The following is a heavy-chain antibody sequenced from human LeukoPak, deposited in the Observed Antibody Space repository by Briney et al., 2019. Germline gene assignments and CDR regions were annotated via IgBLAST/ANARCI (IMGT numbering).Heavy chain of an antibody. J-gene: IGHJ4*02. Sequence: GASVKVSCKASGYTFTSYGISWVRQAPGQGLEWMGWINPNSGGTNYAQKFQGWVTMTRDTSISTAYMELSRLRSDDTAVYYCARGTLRAGSGTRYYFDYWGQGTLVTVSS. CDR2: INPNSGGT. V-gene: IGHV1-2*04. CDR3: ARGTLRAGSGTRYYFDY. CDR1: GYTFTSYG. D-gene: IGHD2-2*01.